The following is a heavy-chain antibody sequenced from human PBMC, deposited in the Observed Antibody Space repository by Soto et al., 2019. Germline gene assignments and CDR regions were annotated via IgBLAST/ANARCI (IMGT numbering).Heavy chain of an antibody. Sequence: PSETLSLTCTVSGGSISSGGYYWSWIRQHPGKGLEWIGYIYYSGSTYYNPSLKSRVTISVDTSRNQFSLKLSPVTAADTAVYYCARAPYYDSSGYFAWFDPWGQGTLVTVSS. CDR3: ARAPYYDSSGYFAWFDP. CDR1: GGSISSGGYY. V-gene: IGHV4-31*03. CDR2: IYYSGST. J-gene: IGHJ5*02. D-gene: IGHD3-22*01.